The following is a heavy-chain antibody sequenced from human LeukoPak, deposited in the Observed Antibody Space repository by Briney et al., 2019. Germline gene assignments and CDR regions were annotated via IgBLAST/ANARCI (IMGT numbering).Heavy chain of an antibody. V-gene: IGHV3-48*03. J-gene: IGHJ6*04. Sequence: QPGGSLRLSCAASGFTFSRYEMNWVRQAPGKGLEWVSYISSSGNTINYADSVKGRFTISRDNDKNSLYLQLNSLRAEDTAVYYCAELGITMIGGVWGKGPTLTISS. CDR3: AELGITMIGGV. CDR2: ISSSGNTI. CDR1: GFTFSRYE. D-gene: IGHD3-10*02.